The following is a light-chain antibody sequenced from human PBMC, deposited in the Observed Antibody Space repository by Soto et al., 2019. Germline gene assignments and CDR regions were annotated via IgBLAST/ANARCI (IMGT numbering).Light chain of an antibody. CDR2: EVV. Sequence: QSVLTQPPSASGSPGQSVTISCTGTKNDIGVYDFVSWYQHHPGKAPRLIIYEVVQRPSGVPDRFSGSKSGTTASLTISGLQAEDEADYYCCLFAGSYTSYVFGTGTKVTVL. CDR3: CLFAGSYTSYV. V-gene: IGLV2-8*01. CDR1: KNDIGVYDF. J-gene: IGLJ1*01.